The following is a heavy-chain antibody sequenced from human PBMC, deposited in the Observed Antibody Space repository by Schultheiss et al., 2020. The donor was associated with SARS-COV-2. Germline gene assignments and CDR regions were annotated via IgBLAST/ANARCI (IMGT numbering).Heavy chain of an antibody. CDR2: IWYDGSNK. CDR1: GFTFSSYG. CDR3: ARAYCGNSYYFDY. J-gene: IGHJ4*02. Sequence: GGSLRLSCAASGFTFSSYGMHWVRQAPGKGLEWVAVIWYDGSNKYYADSVKGRFTISRDNSKNTLYLQMNSLRDEDTAVYYCARAYCGNSYYFDYWGQGTLVTVSS. D-gene: IGHD4-23*01. V-gene: IGHV3-33*01.